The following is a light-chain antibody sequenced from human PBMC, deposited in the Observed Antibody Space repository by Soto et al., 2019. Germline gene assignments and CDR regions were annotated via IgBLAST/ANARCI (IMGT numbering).Light chain of an antibody. CDR2: GAS. Sequence: EIVMTQSPATLSVSPGERATLSCRASQSVSSNLAWYQQKPGQAPRLLIQGASTRATGIPARFSGSGSGTEFTLTISSLQSEDFAVYYCQHYNNWPRTFGQGTKVEIK. CDR3: QHYNNWPRT. J-gene: IGKJ1*01. V-gene: IGKV3-15*01. CDR1: QSVSSN.